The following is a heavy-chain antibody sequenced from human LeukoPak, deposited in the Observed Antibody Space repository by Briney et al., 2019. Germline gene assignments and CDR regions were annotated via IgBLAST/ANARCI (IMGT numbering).Heavy chain of an antibody. V-gene: IGHV4-59*01. CDR2: IYYSGST. D-gene: IGHD3-9*01. CDR1: GGSFSGYY. J-gene: IGHJ4*02. Sequence: SETLSLTCAVYGGSFSGYYWSWIRQPPGKGLEWIGYIYYSGSTNYNPSLKSRVTISVDTSKNQFSLKLSSVTAADTAVYYCARVLAHYDILTGYYTPYFDYWGQGTLVTVSS. CDR3: ARVLAHYDILTGYYTPYFDY.